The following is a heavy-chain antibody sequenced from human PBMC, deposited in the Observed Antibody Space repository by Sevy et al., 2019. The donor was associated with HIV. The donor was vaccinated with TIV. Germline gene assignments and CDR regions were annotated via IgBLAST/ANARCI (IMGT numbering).Heavy chain of an antibody. D-gene: IGHD2-21*02. V-gene: IGHV3-15*01. CDR2: IKSKTDGGTT. J-gene: IGHJ6*02. Sequence: GGSLRLSCAGSGFTFSNACMTWVRQAPGKGLEWVGHIKSKTDGGTTEDAAPVKGRFTITREDSNDTLYLQMNNLKSEDTAVYYCTTRVREVVTGIPLGMDVWGQGTTVTVSS. CDR3: TTRVREVVTGIPLGMDV. CDR1: GFTFSNAC.